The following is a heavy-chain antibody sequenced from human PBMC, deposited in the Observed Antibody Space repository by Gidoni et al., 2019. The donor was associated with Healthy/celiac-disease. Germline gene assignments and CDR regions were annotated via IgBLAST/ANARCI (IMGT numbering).Heavy chain of an antibody. CDR1: GGSFSGYY. CDR2: INHSGST. V-gene: IGHV4-34*01. D-gene: IGHD4-17*01. Sequence: QVQLQQWGAGLLKPSETLSLTCAVYGGSFSGYYWGWIRQPPGKGLEWIGEINHSGSTNYNPSLKSRVTISVDTSKNQFSLKLSSVTAADTAVYYCARMTTVTLNWFDPWGQGTLVTVSS. J-gene: IGHJ5*02. CDR3: ARMTTVTLNWFDP.